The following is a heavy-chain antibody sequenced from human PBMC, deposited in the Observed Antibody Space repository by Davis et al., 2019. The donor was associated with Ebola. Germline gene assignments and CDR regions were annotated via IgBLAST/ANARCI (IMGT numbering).Heavy chain of an antibody. J-gene: IGHJ5*02. CDR2: IYNSGST. V-gene: IGHV4-34*01. D-gene: IGHD3-3*01. CDR3: ARRGYYDFWSGYHNWFDP. CDR1: GGSFSGYY. Sequence: MPSETLSLTCAVYGGSFSGYYWSWIRQPPGKGLECIGYIYNSGSTTYNPSLKSRVTISVDTSKNQFSLKLSSVTAADTAVYYCARRGYYDFWSGYHNWFDPWGQGTLVTVSS.